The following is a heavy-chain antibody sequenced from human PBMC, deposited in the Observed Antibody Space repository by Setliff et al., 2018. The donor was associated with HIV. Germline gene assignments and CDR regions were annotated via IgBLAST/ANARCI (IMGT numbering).Heavy chain of an antibody. D-gene: IGHD6-13*01. CDR1: GFTFSSYA. J-gene: IGHJ6*02. Sequence: GGSLRLSCAASGFTFSSYAMSWVRQAPERGLEWVSAISGSGGNTYYADTVKGRFTISRDNAKNSLYLQMNSLRAEDTAVYYCAREYSSSWYTYYYGMDVWGQGTTVTVSS. CDR2: ISGSGGNT. V-gene: IGHV3-23*01. CDR3: AREYSSSWYTYYYGMDV.